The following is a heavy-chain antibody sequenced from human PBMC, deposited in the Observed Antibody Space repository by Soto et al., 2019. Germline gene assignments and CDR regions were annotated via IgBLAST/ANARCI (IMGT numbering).Heavy chain of an antibody. Sequence: PGGSLRLSCAASGFTFSDYYMSLIRQAPGKGLEWVAYIFNSGNMIFYADSVKGRFTLSRDNAKNTLFLEMNSLRVEDTAVYYCARESGGWPSYHYMDVWGKGATFTVSS. V-gene: IGHV3-11*01. D-gene: IGHD6-19*01. CDR1: GFTFSDYY. CDR2: IFNSGNMI. J-gene: IGHJ6*03. CDR3: ARESGGWPSYHYMDV.